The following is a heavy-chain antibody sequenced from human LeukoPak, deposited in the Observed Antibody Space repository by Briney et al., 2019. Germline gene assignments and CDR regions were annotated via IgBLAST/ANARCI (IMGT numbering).Heavy chain of an antibody. D-gene: IGHD3-22*01. CDR2: ISGSGGST. J-gene: IGHJ4*02. Sequence: LTGGSLRLSCTASGFTFSSYAMSWVRQAPGKGLEWVSAISGSGGSTYYADSVKGRFTISRDNSKNTLYLQMNSLRAEDTAVYNCVDSSNFFYFDYWGQGTLVTVSS. V-gene: IGHV3-23*01. CDR3: VDSSNFFYFDY. CDR1: GFTFSSYA.